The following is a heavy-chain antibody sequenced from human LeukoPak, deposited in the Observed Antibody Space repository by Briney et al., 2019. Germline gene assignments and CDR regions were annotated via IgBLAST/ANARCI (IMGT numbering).Heavy chain of an antibody. V-gene: IGHV1-69*01. D-gene: IGHD3-22*01. CDR1: GGTFSSYA. Sequence: SVKVSCKASGGTFSSYAISWVRQAPGQGLEWMGGIIPIFGTANYAQKFQGRVTITADESTSTAYMELSSLRSEDTAVYYCARACYDSSGYYLGYYYYYYGMDVWGQGTTVTVSS. CDR3: ARACYDSSGYYLGYYYYYYGMDV. CDR2: IIPIFGTA. J-gene: IGHJ6*02.